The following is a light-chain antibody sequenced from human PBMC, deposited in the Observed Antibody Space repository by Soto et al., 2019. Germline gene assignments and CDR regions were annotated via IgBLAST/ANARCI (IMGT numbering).Light chain of an antibody. CDR1: QSVIGRQ. J-gene: IGKJ1*01. CDR3: QQYNSYSEA. CDR2: GVS. Sequence: EIVITQSACTLSLSHGERATLSCRASQSVIGRQLAWYQHKPGQAPRLLIYGVSTRATGIPDRFTGSGSGTDFTLTISSLQPDDFATYYCQQYNSYSEAFGQGTKVDIK. V-gene: IGKV3-20*01.